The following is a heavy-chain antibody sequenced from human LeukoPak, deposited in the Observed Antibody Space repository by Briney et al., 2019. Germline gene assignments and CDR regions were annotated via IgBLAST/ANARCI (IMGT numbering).Heavy chain of an antibody. CDR3: AKLSSSWYFGWFDP. V-gene: IGHV4-39*07. Sequence: PSETLSLTCIVSGDSISSSNYYWGWIRQPPGTGLEWIGSIYYSGSTNYNPSLKSRVTISVDKSKNQFSLKLSSVTAADTAVYYCAKLSSSWYFGWFDPWGQGTLVTVSS. CDR2: IYYSGST. J-gene: IGHJ5*02. D-gene: IGHD6-13*01. CDR1: GDSISSSNYY.